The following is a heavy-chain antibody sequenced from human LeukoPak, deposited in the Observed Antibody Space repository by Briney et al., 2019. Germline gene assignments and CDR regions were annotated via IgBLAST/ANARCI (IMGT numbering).Heavy chain of an antibody. V-gene: IGHV4-38-2*01. CDR3: ARVKMWVATTGTGWAYNLFDP. J-gene: IGHJ5*02. Sequence: TSETLSLTCAVSGYSISSGYYWGWIRQPPGKGLEWIGSIFHSGSTYYNPSLKSRVTISVDTSKNQFSLKLTSVTAADTAVYYCARVKMWVATTGTGWAYNLFDPWGQGTLVTVSS. CDR1: GYSISSGYY. D-gene: IGHD6-13*01. CDR2: IFHSGST.